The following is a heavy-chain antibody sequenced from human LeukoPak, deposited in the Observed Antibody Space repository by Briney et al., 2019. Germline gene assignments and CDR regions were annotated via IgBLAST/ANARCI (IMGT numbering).Heavy chain of an antibody. Sequence: GGSLRLSCADSGFTFSSYAMSWLRQAPGKGLEWVSAISGSGGRTYYADSVKGRFTISRDKSKNTPYLQMNSLRAEDTAVYYCAKDLGRGTSDWGQGTLVTVSS. J-gene: IGHJ4*02. CDR1: GFTFSSYA. D-gene: IGHD1-14*01. V-gene: IGHV3-23*01. CDR3: AKDLGRGTSD. CDR2: ISGSGGRT.